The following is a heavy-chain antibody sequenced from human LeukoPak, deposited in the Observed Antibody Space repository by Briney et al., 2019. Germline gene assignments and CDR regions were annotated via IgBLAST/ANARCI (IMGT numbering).Heavy chain of an antibody. J-gene: IGHJ4*02. Sequence: PGGSLRLSCAASGFTLSDYYMSCIRQAPGKGLEWVSYISSSSSTIYYADSVKGRFTISRDNAKNSLYLQMNSLRDEDSAVYYCARDPHIAAAGTIFDYWGQGTLVTVSS. V-gene: IGHV3-11*04. CDR1: GFTLSDYY. CDR3: ARDPHIAAAGTIFDY. CDR2: ISSSSSTI. D-gene: IGHD6-13*01.